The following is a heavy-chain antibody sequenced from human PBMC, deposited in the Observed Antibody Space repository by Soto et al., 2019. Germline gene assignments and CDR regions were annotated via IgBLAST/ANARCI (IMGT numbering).Heavy chain of an antibody. CDR1: GFRFEDYG. CDR2: ISWNSRNI. D-gene: IGHD3-10*01. CDR3: AKDISRYQLVLITEGMDV. Sequence: EVQLVESGGGLVQPGRSQRLSCAASGFRFEDYGMHWVRQAPGKGLEWVSSISWNSRNIAYADSVKGRFTVSRDNAKNSLYLHMNSLRTEDTALYYCAKDISRYQLVLITEGMDVWGQGTTVTVSS. V-gene: IGHV3-9*01. J-gene: IGHJ6*02.